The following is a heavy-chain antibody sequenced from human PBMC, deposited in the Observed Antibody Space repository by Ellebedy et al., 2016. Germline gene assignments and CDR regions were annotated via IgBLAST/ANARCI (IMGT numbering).Heavy chain of an antibody. J-gene: IGHJ6*03. D-gene: IGHD3-3*01. CDR1: GYTFTSYG. Sequence: ASVKVSCXASGYTFTSYGISWVRQAPGQGLEWMGWISAYNGNTNYAQKLQGRVTMTTDTSTSTAYMELRSLRSDDTAVYYCARAHPPGYDFWSGYHAGYYYMDVWGKGTTVTVSS. V-gene: IGHV1-18*01. CDR3: ARAHPPGYDFWSGYHAGYYYMDV. CDR2: ISAYNGNT.